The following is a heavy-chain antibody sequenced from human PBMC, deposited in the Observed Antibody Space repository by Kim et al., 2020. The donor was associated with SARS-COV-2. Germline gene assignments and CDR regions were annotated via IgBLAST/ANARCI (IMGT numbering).Heavy chain of an antibody. CDR2: IYSGGST. CDR3: ARVDSSGWYRGDYGMDV. Sequence: GGSLRLSCAASGFTVSSNYMSWVRQAPGKGLEWVSVIYSGGSTYYADSVKGRFTISRDNSKNTLYLQMNSLRAEDTAVYYCARVDSSGWYRGDYGMDVWGQGTTVTVSS. V-gene: IGHV3-53*01. J-gene: IGHJ6*02. CDR1: GFTVSSNY. D-gene: IGHD6-19*01.